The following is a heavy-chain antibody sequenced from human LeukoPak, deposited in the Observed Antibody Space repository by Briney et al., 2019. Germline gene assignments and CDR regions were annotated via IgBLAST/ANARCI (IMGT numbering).Heavy chain of an antibody. CDR2: IYHSGST. V-gene: IGHV4-30-2*01. D-gene: IGHD2-15*01. J-gene: IGHJ4*02. CDR1: GGSISSGGYY. Sequence: SETLSLTCTVSGGSISSGGYYWSWIRQPPGKGLEWIGYIYHSGSTYYNPSLKSRVTISVDRSKNQFSLKLSSVTAADTAVYYCARDRDCSGGSCYLGGFDYWGQGTLVTVSS. CDR3: ARDRDCSGGSCYLGGFDY.